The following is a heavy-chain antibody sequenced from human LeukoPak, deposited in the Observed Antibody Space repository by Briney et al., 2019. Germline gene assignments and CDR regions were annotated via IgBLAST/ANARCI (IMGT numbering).Heavy chain of an antibody. V-gene: IGHV4-39*01. CDR3: ARHWEFTRTDYYFDY. J-gene: IGHJ4*02. CDR1: GGSLSSRNYF. CDR2: ISYGGST. D-gene: IGHD3-10*01. Sequence: SETLSLTCTVSGGSLSSRNYFWVWIRQPPGKGLDWIGSISYGGSTYYNPSLKSRVTVSVDTSKNQFSLKLSSVTAADTSVYYCARHWEFTRTDYYFDYWGQGSLVTVSS.